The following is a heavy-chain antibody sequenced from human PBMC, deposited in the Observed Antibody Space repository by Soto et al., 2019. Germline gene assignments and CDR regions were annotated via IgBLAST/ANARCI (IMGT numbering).Heavy chain of an antibody. Sequence: ASVKVSCKASGYTFTSYDINWVRQATGQGLEWMGWMNPNSGNTGYAQKFQGRVTMTRNTSISTAYMELSSLRSEDTAVYYCATLDTLPQRCAVAGKYYYYYMDVWGKGTTVTVSS. V-gene: IGHV1-8*01. CDR2: MNPNSGNT. J-gene: IGHJ6*03. D-gene: IGHD6-13*01. CDR1: GYTFTSYD. CDR3: ATLDTLPQRCAVAGKYYYYYMDV.